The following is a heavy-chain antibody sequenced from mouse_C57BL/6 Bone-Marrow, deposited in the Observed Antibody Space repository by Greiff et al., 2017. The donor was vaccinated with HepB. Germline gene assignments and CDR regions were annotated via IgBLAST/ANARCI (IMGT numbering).Heavy chain of an antibody. CDR1: GYTFTDYY. J-gene: IGHJ1*03. Sequence: EVQLQQSGPELVKPGASVKISCKASGYTFTDYYMNWVKQSHGKSLEWIGDINPNNGGTSYNQKFKGKATLTVDKSASTAYMELRSLTSEDSAVYYCARKGYYGSSFLYWYFDVWGTGTTVTVSS. CDR3: ARKGYYGSSFLYWYFDV. CDR2: INPNNGGT. D-gene: IGHD1-1*01. V-gene: IGHV1-26*01.